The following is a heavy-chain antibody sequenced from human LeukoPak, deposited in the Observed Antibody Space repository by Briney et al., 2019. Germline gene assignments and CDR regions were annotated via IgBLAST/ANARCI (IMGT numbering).Heavy chain of an antibody. CDR2: IIPIFGTA. D-gene: IGHD2-15*01. Sequence: ASVKVSCKASGGTFSSYAISWVRQAPGQGLEWMGGIIPIFGTANYAQKFQGRVTITADESTSTAYMELSSLRSEDTAVYYCARGSPSGSGGSCYSGWGQGTLVTVSS. CDR3: ARGSPSGSGGSCYSG. J-gene: IGHJ4*02. CDR1: GGTFSSYA. V-gene: IGHV1-69*13.